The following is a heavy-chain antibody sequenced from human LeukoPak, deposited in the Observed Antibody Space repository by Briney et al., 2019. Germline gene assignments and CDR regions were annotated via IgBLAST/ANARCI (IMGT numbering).Heavy chain of an antibody. J-gene: IGHJ3*02. V-gene: IGHV1-46*01. D-gene: IGHD2-2*01. CDR2: INPSGGST. CDR3: ARAPRSCSSTSCLGAFDI. CDR1: GYTFTSYY. Sequence: GASVKVSCKASGYTFTSYYMHWVRQAPGQELEWMGIINPSGGSTSYAQKFQGRVTMTRDTSTSTVYMELSSLRSEDTAVYYCARAPRSCSSTSCLGAFDIWGQGTMVTVSS.